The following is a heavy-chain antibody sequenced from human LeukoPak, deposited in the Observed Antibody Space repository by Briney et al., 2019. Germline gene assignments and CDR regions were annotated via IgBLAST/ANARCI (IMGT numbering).Heavy chain of an antibody. J-gene: IGHJ4*02. CDR1: GFIFSSYE. V-gene: IGHV3-48*03. D-gene: IGHD2-15*01. Sequence: QSGGSLRLSCAASGFIFSSYEMNWVRQAPGKGLEWVSYISSSGSTIYHADSVKGRFTISRDNAKNSLYLQMNSLRAEDTAVYYCARVNSWVFDYWGQGTLVTVSS. CDR3: ARVNSWVFDY. CDR2: ISSSGSTI.